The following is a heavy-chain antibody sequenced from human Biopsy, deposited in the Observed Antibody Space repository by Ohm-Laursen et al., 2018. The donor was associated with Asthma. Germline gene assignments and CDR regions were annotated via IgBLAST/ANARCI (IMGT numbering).Heavy chain of an antibody. J-gene: IGHJ4*02. Sequence: TLSLTCTVSGGSISSYYWSWIRQPPGKGLEWIGYIYYSGSTNYNPSLKSRVTISVDTSKNQFSLKLSSVTAADTAVYYCARGGWGQLGLGYWGQGTLVNVSS. V-gene: IGHV4-59*01. CDR2: IYYSGST. CDR1: GGSISSYY. D-gene: IGHD6-6*01. CDR3: ARGGWGQLGLGY.